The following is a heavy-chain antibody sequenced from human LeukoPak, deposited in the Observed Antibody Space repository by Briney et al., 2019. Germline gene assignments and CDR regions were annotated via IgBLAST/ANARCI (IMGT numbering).Heavy chain of an antibody. V-gene: IGHV1-18*01. D-gene: IGHD6-13*01. Sequence: ASVEVSCKASGGTFSSYGISWVRQAPGQGLEWMGWISAYNGNTNYAQKLQGRVTMTTDTSTSTAYMELRSLRSDDTAVYYCARAEGAAGPFDYWGQGTLVTVSS. J-gene: IGHJ4*02. CDR1: GGTFSSYG. CDR3: ARAEGAAGPFDY. CDR2: ISAYNGNT.